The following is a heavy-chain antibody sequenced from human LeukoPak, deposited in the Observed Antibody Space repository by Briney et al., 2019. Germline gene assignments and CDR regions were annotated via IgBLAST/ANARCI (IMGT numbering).Heavy chain of an antibody. CDR2: ISGSGETT. J-gene: IGHJ4*02. D-gene: IGHD5-12*01. CDR1: GFTFSHYA. V-gene: IGHV3-23*01. CDR3: TRGYTFGNFDY. Sequence: GGSLRLSCAASGFTFSHYAMSWVRQAPGKGLGWVSGISGSGETTYYADSVRGRVTISRDNSKNTVSLQMSSLRAEDTAVYYCTRGYTFGNFDYWGQGTLVTVSS.